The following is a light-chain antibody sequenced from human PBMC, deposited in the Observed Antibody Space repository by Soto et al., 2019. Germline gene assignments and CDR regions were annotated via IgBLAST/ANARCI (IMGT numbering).Light chain of an antibody. Sequence: DVVMTQSPLSLPVTLGQPASISCRSSRSLVHSDGNTYLNWFQQRPGLSPRRLIYNVSNRDSGVPDRFSGSGSGTDFTLKISRVEGEDVGVYYCMQGPHWPRTDGQGTKVEIK. J-gene: IGKJ1*01. CDR1: RSLVHSDGNTY. V-gene: IGKV2-30*02. CDR3: MQGPHWPRT. CDR2: NVS.